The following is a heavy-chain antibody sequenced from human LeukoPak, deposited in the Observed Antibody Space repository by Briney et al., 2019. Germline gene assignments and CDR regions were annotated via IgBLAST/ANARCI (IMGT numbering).Heavy chain of an antibody. CDR2: ISGSGGTT. V-gene: IGHV3-23*01. D-gene: IGHD3-22*01. J-gene: IGHJ4*02. Sequence: GGSLRLSCTASGFTFSSYAMSWVHQAPGKGLEWVSSISGSGGTTYYADSVKGRFTISRDNSKNTLFLQMNSLRAEDTAVYYCAKDRATYYYDSIDYWGQGTLVTVSS. CDR1: GFTFSSYA. CDR3: AKDRATYYYDSIDY.